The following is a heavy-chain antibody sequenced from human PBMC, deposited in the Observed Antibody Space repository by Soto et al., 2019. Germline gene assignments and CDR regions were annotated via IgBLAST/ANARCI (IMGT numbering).Heavy chain of an antibody. V-gene: IGHV3-30*18. D-gene: IGHD2-15*01. CDR3: AKDQSRGRGQPALFDY. CDR1: GFTFSSYG. J-gene: IGHJ4*02. CDR2: ISYDGSNK. Sequence: QVQLVESGGGVVQPGRSLRLSCAASGFTFSSYGMHWVRQAPGKGLEWVAVISYDGSNKYYADSVKGRFTISRDNSKNKLYLQMNSLRAEDTAVYYCAKDQSRGRGQPALFDYWGQGTLVTVSS.